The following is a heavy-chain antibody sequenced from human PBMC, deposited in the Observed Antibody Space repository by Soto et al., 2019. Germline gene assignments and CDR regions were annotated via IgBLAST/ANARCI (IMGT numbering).Heavy chain of an antibody. Sequence: PSQTLSLTCAISGDSVSTNSAAWNWIRQSPSRGLEWLGRTYFWARWKNDYAESVKSRITVSADASNNQFSLHLDSVTSEDTGVYYCARGGPSYDAMDVWGQGTAVTVS. J-gene: IGHJ6*02. CDR2: TYFWARWKN. CDR3: ARGGPSYDAMDV. V-gene: IGHV6-1*01. CDR1: GDSVSTNSAA.